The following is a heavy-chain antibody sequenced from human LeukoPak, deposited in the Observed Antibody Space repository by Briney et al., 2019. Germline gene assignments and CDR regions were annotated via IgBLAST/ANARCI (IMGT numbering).Heavy chain of an antibody. CDR3: AKPSATGTMIVVYAFDI. D-gene: IGHD3-22*01. Sequence: PGGSLRLSCTASGFAFSIYAMSWVRQTPGKELEWVSTISGSDGSTHYADYVQGRFTISRDNSKNTLYLVMNSLRAEDTALYYCAKPSATGTMIVVYAFDIWGQGTMVTVAS. J-gene: IGHJ3*02. CDR2: ISGSDGST. CDR1: GFAFSIYA. V-gene: IGHV3-23*01.